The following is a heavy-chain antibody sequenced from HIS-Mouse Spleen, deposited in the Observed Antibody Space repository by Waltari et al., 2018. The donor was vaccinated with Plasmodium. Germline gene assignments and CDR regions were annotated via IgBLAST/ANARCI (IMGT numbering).Heavy chain of an antibody. V-gene: IGHV4-39*07. CDR1: GGSISSTTSY. J-gene: IGHJ4*02. Sequence: QLQLQESGPGLVKPSATLSLTCTVSGGSISSTTSYWGWIRQPPGKGLEWIGSIYYSGSTYYNPSLKSRVTISVDTSKNQFSLKLSSVTAADTAVYYCARDRITGTSYFDYWGQGTLVTVSS. CDR2: IYYSGST. CDR3: ARDRITGTSYFDY. D-gene: IGHD1-7*01.